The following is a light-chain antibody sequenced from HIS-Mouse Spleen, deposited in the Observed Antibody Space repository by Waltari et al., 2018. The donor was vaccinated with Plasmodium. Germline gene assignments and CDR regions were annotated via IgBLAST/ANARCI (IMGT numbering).Light chain of an antibody. CDR2: QDS. CDR3: QAWDSSTAWV. V-gene: IGLV3-1*01. Sequence: SYELTQPPSVSVSPGQTASITCSGDKLGDKYACWYQQKPGQSPVLVIYQDSKRPSGIPERFSGSNSGNTATLTISGTQAMDEADYYCQAWDSSTAWVFRGGTKLTVL. J-gene: IGLJ2*01. CDR1: KLGDKY.